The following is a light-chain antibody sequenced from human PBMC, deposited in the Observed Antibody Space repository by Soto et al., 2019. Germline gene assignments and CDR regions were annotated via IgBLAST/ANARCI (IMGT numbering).Light chain of an antibody. CDR3: QKYGSSPWT. V-gene: IGKV3-20*01. CDR1: PSVSSSY. Sequence: EIVLTQSPGTLSLSPGERATLSCRASPSVSSSYLAWYQQKPGQAPRPLIYGASSRAIGIPDRFSGSGSGTDFTLTISRLEPEDFAVYYCQKYGSSPWTFGQGTKVDIK. J-gene: IGKJ1*01. CDR2: GAS.